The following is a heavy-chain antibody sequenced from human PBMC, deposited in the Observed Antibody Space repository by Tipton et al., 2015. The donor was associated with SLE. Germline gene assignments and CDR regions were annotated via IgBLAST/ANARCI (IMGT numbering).Heavy chain of an antibody. J-gene: IGHJ2*01. CDR2: IRYDGSNK. CDR1: GFPFNKHD. D-gene: IGHD6-13*01. V-gene: IGHV3-30*02. CDR3: AKEGYSSSWYDWYFDL. Sequence: QLVQSGGVVQPGGSLRLSCAASGFPFNKHDMHWVRHVSGKGLEWVAFIRYDGSNKYYAESVKGRFTISRDNSKNTLYLQMNSLRAEDTAVYYCAKEGYSSSWYDWYFDLWGRGTLVTVSS.